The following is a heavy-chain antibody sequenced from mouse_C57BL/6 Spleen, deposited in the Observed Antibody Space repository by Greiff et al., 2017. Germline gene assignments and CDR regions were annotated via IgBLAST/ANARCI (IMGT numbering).Heavy chain of an antibody. J-gene: IGHJ1*03. CDR1: GYSFTDYN. CDR2: INPNYGTT. V-gene: IGHV1-39*01. Sequence: LVESGPELVKPGASVKISCKASGYSFTDYNMNWVKQSNGKSLEWIGVINPNYGTTSYNQKFKGKATLTVDQSSSTAYMQLNRLTSEDSAVYYCARSPPYYSNWYFDVWGTGTTVTVSS. D-gene: IGHD2-5*01. CDR3: ARSPPYYSNWYFDV.